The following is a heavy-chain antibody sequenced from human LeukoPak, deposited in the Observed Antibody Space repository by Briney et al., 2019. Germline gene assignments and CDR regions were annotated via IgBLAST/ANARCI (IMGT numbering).Heavy chain of an antibody. CDR1: GFTFNTYR. CDR3: ARDLYYYDSSGYYRGLDY. Sequence: GGSLTLYCAASGFTFNTYRMSWVRQAPGKGLEWVANIKHDGSEENYVDSVKGRFTICRDNAKGSLSLQMNSLRGEDTAVYYCARDLYYYDSSGYYRGLDYWGQGTLVTVCS. D-gene: IGHD3-22*01. V-gene: IGHV3-7*01. CDR2: IKHDGSEE. J-gene: IGHJ4*02.